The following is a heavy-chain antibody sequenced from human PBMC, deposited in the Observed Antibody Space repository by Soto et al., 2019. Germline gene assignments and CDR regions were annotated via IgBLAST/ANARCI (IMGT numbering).Heavy chain of an antibody. D-gene: IGHD2-15*01. V-gene: IGHV1-69*06. Sequence: QVQLVQSGAEVKKPGSSVKVSCKASGGTFSSYAISWVRQAPGQGLEWMGGVIPIFGTANYAQKFQGRGTITADKSTSTAYMELSSLRSEDTAVYYCARVVVVAARGYGWFDPWGQGTLVTVSS. J-gene: IGHJ5*02. CDR3: ARVVVVAARGYGWFDP. CDR1: GGTFSSYA. CDR2: VIPIFGTA.